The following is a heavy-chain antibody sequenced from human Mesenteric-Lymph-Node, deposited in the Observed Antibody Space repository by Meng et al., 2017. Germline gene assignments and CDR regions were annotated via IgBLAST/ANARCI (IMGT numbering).Heavy chain of an antibody. V-gene: IGHV3-66*02. CDR1: GFTVSSNY. Sequence: GESLKISCAASGFTVSSNYMSWVRQAPGKGLEWVSVIYSGGSTYYADSVKGRFTISRDNSKNTLYLQMNSLRAEDTAVYYCAREGIAAAGIDYWGQGTLVTVSS. CDR3: AREGIAAAGIDY. D-gene: IGHD6-13*01. CDR2: IYSGGST. J-gene: IGHJ4*02.